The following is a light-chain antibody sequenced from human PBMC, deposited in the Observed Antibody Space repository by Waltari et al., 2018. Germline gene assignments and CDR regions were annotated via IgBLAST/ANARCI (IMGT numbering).Light chain of an antibody. CDR3: QSSDRGGYVV. CDR1: ALSKQF. J-gene: IGLJ2*01. CDR2: KDD. V-gene: IGLV3-25*03. Sequence: SYELTQPPSVSVSPGQTARITCSSDALSKQFVYWYQRKAGQAPVLVIYKDDERPAGSPERFSGSSSGTTVTLTISGVQAEDEADYYCQSSDRGGYVVFGGGTKLTVL.